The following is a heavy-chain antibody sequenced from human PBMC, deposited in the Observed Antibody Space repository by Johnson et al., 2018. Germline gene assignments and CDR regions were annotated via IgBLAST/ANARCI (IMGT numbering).Heavy chain of an antibody. Sequence: EVQLLESGGGLVQPGGSLRLSCVASGFSFSNYGLNWVRQAPGKGLDWVSVVYPDGGTKYADPVKGRFTISRDNSKNTLYMQMNSLRAQDTAVYYCAKGGYDDSGSNDGFDLWGRGTLVIVSS. CDR3: AKGGYDDSGSNDGFDL. D-gene: IGHD3-22*01. CDR2: VYPDGGT. J-gene: IGHJ3*01. CDR1: GFSFSNYG. V-gene: IGHV3-23*01.